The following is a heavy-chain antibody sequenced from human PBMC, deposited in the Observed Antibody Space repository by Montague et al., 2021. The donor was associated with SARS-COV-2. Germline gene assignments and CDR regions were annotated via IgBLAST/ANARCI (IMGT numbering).Heavy chain of an antibody. CDR1: GGAISSSDW. J-gene: IGHJ2*01. D-gene: IGHD3-22*01. CDR3: ARGENYNDRTVNHWYLDL. V-gene: IGHV4-4*02. CDR2: TYHTGNA. Sequence: SETLSLTCDVYGGAISSSDWWSWVRQPPGKGLEWIGETYHTGNANYNPSLKSRVTISVDKSKNQFSLKLTSVTAADTAVYFCARGENYNDRTVNHWYLDLWSRGTLVTVSS.